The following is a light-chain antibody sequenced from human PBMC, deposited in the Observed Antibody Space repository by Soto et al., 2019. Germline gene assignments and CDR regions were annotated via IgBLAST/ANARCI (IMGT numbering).Light chain of an antibody. CDR3: QQYNTKLYT. CDR2: KAS. Sequence: DIQMAQSPSTLSASVGDRVTITCRASQSISSWLAWYQQKPGKAPKLLIYKASTLDTGVPSRFSSSGSGTEFTLTISNLQPDDFATYYCQQYNTKLYTFGQGTNLEIK. J-gene: IGKJ2*01. CDR1: QSISSW. V-gene: IGKV1-5*03.